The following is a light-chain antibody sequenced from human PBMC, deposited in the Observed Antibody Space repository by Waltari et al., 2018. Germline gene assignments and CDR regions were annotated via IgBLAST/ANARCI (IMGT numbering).Light chain of an antibody. J-gene: IGLJ2*01. CDR3: SSYTSSSSYVL. CDR2: DVT. V-gene: IGLV2-14*03. Sequence: QSALTQPASVSGSPGQSIAISCTGTSSDVGGYNYVSWYQQHPGKAPKLMIYDVTNRPSGVSDRFSGSKSGNTASLTISGLQAEDGADYYCSSYTSSSSYVLFGGGTKLTVL. CDR1: SSDVGGYNY.